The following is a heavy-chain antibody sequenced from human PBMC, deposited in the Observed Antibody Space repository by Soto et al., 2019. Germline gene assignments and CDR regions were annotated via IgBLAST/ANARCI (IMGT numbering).Heavy chain of an antibody. CDR1: GFSFDDYT. CDR2: LSWNSGFS. CDR3: AKGRGTIVVTDAYDI. J-gene: IGHJ3*02. Sequence: GGSLRLSCGGSGFSFDDYTMHWVRQAPGKGPEWVASLSWNSGFSGYADSVKGRFTISRDNAQSSVHLQMNNLRTEDTALYYCAKGRGTIVVTDAYDIWGQGTMVTVS. V-gene: IGHV3-9*01. D-gene: IGHD3-22*01.